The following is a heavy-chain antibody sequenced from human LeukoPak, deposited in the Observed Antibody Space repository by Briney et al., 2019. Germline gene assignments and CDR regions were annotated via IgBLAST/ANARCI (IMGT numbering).Heavy chain of an antibody. CDR2: INHSGST. V-gene: IGHV4-34*01. Sequence: KPSETLSLTCAVYGGSFSGYYWSWIRQPPGKGLEWIGEINHSGSTNYNPSLKSRVTISVDTSKNQFFLKLSSVTAADTAVYYCARARPDMDVWGKGTTVTVSS. CDR1: GGSFSGYY. CDR3: ARARPDMDV. J-gene: IGHJ6*03.